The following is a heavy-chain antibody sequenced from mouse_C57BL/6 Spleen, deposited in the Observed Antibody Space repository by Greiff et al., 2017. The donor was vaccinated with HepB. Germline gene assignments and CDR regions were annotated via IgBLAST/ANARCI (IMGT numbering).Heavy chain of an antibody. CDR3: ARDYYGSSGYFDY. J-gene: IGHJ2*01. CDR2: IYPGSGGT. V-gene: IGHV1-55*01. Sequence: LVESGAELVKPGASVKMSCKASGYTFTSYWITWVKQRPGQGLEWIGDIYPGSGGTNYNEKFKSKATLTVDTSSSTAYMQLSSLTSEDSAVYYCARDYYGSSGYFDYWGQGTTLTVSS. D-gene: IGHD1-1*01. CDR1: GYTFTSYW.